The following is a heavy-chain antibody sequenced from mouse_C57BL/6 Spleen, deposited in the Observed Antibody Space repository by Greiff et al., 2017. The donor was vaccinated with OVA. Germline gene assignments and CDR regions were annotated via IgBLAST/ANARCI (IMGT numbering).Heavy chain of an antibody. D-gene: IGHD3-3*01. CDR1: GFTFTDYY. J-gene: IGHJ1*03. Sequence: DVQLVESGGGLVQPGGSLSLSCAASGFTFTDYYMSWVRQPPGKALEWLGFIRNKANGYTTEYSASVKGRFTISRDNSQSILYLQMNALRAEDSATYYCARLWAGWYFDVWGTGTTVTVSS. CDR3: ARLWAGWYFDV. V-gene: IGHV7-3*01. CDR2: IRNKANGYTT.